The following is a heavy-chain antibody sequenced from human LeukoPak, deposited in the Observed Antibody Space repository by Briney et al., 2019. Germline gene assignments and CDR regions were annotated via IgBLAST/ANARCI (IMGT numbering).Heavy chain of an antibody. D-gene: IGHD2-15*01. CDR1: GFTFSTYW. V-gene: IGHV3-74*01. Sequence: PGGSLRLSCAASGFTFSTYWMHWVRQAPGKGLVWVSRINTDGSTTTYADSVKGRFTISRDNSKNTLYLQMNSLRAEDTAVYYCARDSGGSGLGMDVWGQGTTVTVSS. CDR3: ARDSGGSGLGMDV. J-gene: IGHJ6*02. CDR2: INTDGSTT.